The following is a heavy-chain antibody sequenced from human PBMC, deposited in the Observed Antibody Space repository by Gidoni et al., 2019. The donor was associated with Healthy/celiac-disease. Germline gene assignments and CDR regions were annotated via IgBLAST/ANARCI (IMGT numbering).Heavy chain of an antibody. V-gene: IGHV3-21*01. CDR3: ARTNWGNYYYMDV. J-gene: IGHJ6*03. CDR2: ISSSRSYI. CDR1: GFTFSSYS. D-gene: IGHD7-27*01. Sequence: EVQLMESGGGLVKPGGSLRLSCADSGFTFSSYSMNWVRQAPGKGLECVSSISSSRSYIYYSDSVKGRFTISRDNAKNSLYLQMNSLRAEDTAVYYCARTNWGNYYYMDVWGKGTTVTVSS.